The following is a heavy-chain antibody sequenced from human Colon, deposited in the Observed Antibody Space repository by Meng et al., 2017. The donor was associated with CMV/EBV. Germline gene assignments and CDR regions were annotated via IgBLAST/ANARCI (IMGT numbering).Heavy chain of an antibody. D-gene: IGHD3-10*01. J-gene: IGHJ4*02. Sequence: GSLRLSGTVSGDSVTTNNYYWGSIRQPPGKPLETIGFIFAGGDTKYNPSLQGRLTISKDASNNRFSLRLKSLTAADTAVYYCAKGAGGLPPYFVSWGQGTLVTVSS. CDR1: GDSVTTNNYY. CDR3: AKGAGGLPPYFVS. V-gene: IGHV4-61*01. CDR2: IFAGGDT.